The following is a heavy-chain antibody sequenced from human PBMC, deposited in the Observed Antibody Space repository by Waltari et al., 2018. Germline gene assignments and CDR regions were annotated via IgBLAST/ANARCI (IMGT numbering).Heavy chain of an antibody. Sequence: QLQLQESGPRLVKPSETLSLTCPVSGVSITSNRHYWAWIRQSPGQGLEWIGTVSYSGATYISPSLKSRVSVSRDTSKNQLSLILGSVTAADMAVYYCATYIGASVGTAAFDVWGQGTMVTVSS. CDR1: GVSITSNRHY. D-gene: IGHD5-12*01. CDR2: VSYSGAT. CDR3: ATYIGASVGTAAFDV. V-gene: IGHV4-39*01. J-gene: IGHJ3*01.